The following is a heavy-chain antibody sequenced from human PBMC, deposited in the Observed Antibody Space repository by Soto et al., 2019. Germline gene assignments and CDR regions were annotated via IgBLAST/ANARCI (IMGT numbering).Heavy chain of an antibody. CDR2: IIPIFGTA. V-gene: IGHV1-69*01. CDR1: GFTFSSYA. J-gene: IGHJ5*02. CDR3: ARGGVVVRGALGWFDP. D-gene: IGHD3-10*01. Sequence: VQLVESGGGLVKPGGSLRLSCAASGFTFSSYAISWVRQAPGQGLEWMGGIIPIFGTANYAQKFQGRATITADESTSTAYMELSSLRSEDTAVYYCARGGVVVRGALGWFDPWGQGTLVTVSS.